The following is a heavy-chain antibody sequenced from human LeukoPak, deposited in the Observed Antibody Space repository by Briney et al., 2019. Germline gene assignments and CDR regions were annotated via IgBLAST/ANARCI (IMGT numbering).Heavy chain of an antibody. CDR2: ISYDGSIK. J-gene: IGHJ4*02. V-gene: IGHV3-30-3*01. CDR3: ARDPSRISVAGFCDY. CDR1: GFTVSSNY. Sequence: GGSLRLSCAASGFTVSSNYMTWVRQAPGKGLEWMAVISYDGSIKYYADSVKGRFTISRDNSKNTLSLQMNSLRADDTAVYFCARDPSRISVAGFCDYWGQGTLVTVSS. D-gene: IGHD6-19*01.